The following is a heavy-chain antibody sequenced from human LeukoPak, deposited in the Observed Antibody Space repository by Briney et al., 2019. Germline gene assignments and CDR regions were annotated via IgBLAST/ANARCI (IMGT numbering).Heavy chain of an antibody. V-gene: IGHV4-34*01. D-gene: IGHD6-13*01. CDR3: ASSRQQLGRGYFDY. CDR1: GGSFSGYY. Sequence: PSETLSLTCAVYGGSFSGYYWSWIRQPPGKGLEWIGEINHSGSTNYNPSLKSRVTISVDTSKNRFSLKLSSVTAADTAVYYCASSRQQLGRGYFDYWGQGTLVTVSS. J-gene: IGHJ4*02. CDR2: INHSGST.